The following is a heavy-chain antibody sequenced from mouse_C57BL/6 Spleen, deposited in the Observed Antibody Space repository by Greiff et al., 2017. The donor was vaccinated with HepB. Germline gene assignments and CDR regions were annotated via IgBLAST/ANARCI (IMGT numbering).Heavy chain of an antibody. D-gene: IGHD2-3*01. V-gene: IGHV1-53*01. J-gene: IGHJ2*01. CDR2: INPSNGGT. Sequence: VQLQQSGTELVKPGASVKLSCKASGYTFTSYWMHWVKQRPGQGLEWIGNINPSNGGTNYNEKFKSKATLPVDKSSSTAYMQLSSLTSEDSAVYYCARSRWLLTYYFDYWGQGTTLTVSS. CDR1: GYTFTSYW. CDR3: ARSRWLLTYYFDY.